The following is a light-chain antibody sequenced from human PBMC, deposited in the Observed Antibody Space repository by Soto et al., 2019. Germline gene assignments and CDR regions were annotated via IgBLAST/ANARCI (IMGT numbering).Light chain of an antibody. CDR1: SSNIGSSY. J-gene: IGLJ2*01. CDR2: RNN. V-gene: IGLV1-47*01. CDR3: AGWDASLSGHVV. Sequence: QSVLTQPPSASGTPGQRVTISCSGSSSNIGSSYLYWYQQLPGTAPKLVIFRNNQRPSGVPDRFSGSKSGTSASLAISGLRSEDEAEYYCAGWDASLSGHVVFGGGTKVTVL.